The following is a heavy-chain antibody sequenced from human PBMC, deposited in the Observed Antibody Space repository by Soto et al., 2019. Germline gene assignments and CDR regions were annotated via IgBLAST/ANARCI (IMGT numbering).Heavy chain of an antibody. J-gene: IGHJ6*02. CDR1: GYTFTSYY. CDR2: MNPNSGNT. V-gene: IGHV1-8*01. Sequence: ASVKVSCKASGYTFTSYYINWVRHATGQGLEWMGWMNPNSGNTGYAQKFQGRVTMTRNTSISTAYMELSSLRSEDTAVYYCARVMRATYYYYYYGMDVWGQGTTVTVSS. D-gene: IGHD1-26*01. CDR3: ARVMRATYYYYYYGMDV.